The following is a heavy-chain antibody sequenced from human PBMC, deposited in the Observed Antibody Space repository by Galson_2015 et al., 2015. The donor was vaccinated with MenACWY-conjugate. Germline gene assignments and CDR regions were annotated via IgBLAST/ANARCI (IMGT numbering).Heavy chain of an antibody. CDR3: ARDRADGYKQFFDY. CDR1: GFTFSSYS. Sequence: SLRLSCAASGFTFSSYSMNWVRQAPGKGLEWVSYISTGSSAIYYADSVKGRSTISRDNAKNSLYLQMNSLRDEDTAVYYCARDRADGYKQFFDYWGQGTLVTVSS. V-gene: IGHV3-48*02. J-gene: IGHJ4*02. D-gene: IGHD5-24*01. CDR2: ISTGSSAI.